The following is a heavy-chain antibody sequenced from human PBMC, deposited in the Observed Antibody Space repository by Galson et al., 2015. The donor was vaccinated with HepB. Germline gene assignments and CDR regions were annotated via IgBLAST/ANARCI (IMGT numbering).Heavy chain of an antibody. CDR2: ISTSGSSI. CDR1: GFTFSTHS. D-gene: IGHD1-1*01. V-gene: IGHV3-48*02. CDR3: ARLELGY. J-gene: IGHJ4*02. Sequence: SLRLSCAASGFTFSTHSMNWVRQAPGKGLEWVPYISTSGSSIYYADSVKGRFTISRDNVKNSLYLQMNSLRDEDTAVYYCARLELGYWGQGTLVTVSS.